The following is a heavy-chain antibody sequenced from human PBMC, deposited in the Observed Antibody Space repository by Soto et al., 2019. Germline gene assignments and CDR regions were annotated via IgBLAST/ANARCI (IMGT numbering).Heavy chain of an antibody. Sequence: EVHLVESGGGLVEPGGSLRLSCAASGFAFTDAWMNWVRQAPGKGLEWVGRIKSSSGGGTTDYAAPVTGRFIISRDDSTNTLFLQMSSLRTEDTAVYYCAVPNGGYQGSFVYWGQGTLVIVSS. CDR2: IKSSSGGGTT. D-gene: IGHD4-17*01. J-gene: IGHJ4*02. CDR3: AVPNGGYQGSFVY. CDR1: GFAFTDAW. V-gene: IGHV3-15*07.